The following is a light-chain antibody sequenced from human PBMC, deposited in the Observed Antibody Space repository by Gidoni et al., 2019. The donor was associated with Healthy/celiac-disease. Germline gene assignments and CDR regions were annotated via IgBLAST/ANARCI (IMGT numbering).Light chain of an antibody. CDR3: QQSYSTPRT. Sequence: DIQMTQSPSSLSASVGDRVTITCRASQSISSYLNWYQQKPGKAPKLLIYAASSLESGVPSRFSGSGSGTDFTLTISSLQPEDFAIYYCQQSYSTPRTFXXXTKVEIK. J-gene: IGKJ1*01. CDR1: QSISSY. CDR2: AAS. V-gene: IGKV1-39*01.